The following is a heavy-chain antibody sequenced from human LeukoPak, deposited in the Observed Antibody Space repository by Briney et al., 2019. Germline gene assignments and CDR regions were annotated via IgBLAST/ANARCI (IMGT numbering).Heavy chain of an antibody. CDR3: ARDPYYYDSSGYFGDYYYYYGMDV. CDR2: ISYDGSNK. CDR1: GFTFSGYG. V-gene: IGHV3-30*03. J-gene: IGHJ6*02. D-gene: IGHD3-22*01. Sequence: PGGSLRLSCAASGFTFSGYGMRWVRQAPGKGLEWVAVISYDGSNKHYADSVKGRFTISRDNAKNSLYLQMNSLRAEDTAVYYCARDPYYYDSSGYFGDYYYYYGMDVWGQGTTVTVSS.